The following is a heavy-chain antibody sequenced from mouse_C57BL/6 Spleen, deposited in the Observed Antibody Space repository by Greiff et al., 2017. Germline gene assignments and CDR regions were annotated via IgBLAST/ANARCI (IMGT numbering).Heavy chain of an antibody. CDR1: GFSLSTSGMG. J-gene: IGHJ4*01. CDR3: ARRKGDDYDRYYAMDY. V-gene: IGHV8-12*01. Sequence: QVQLKECGPGILQSSQTLSLTCSFSGFSLSTSGMGVSWIRQPSGKGLEWLAHIYWDDDKRYNPSLKSRLTISKDTSRNQVFLKITSVDTADTATYYCARRKGDDYDRYYAMDYWGQGTSVTVSS. CDR2: IYWDDDK. D-gene: IGHD2-4*01.